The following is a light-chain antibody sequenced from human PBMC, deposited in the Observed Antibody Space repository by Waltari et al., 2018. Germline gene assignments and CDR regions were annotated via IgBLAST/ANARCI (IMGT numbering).Light chain of an antibody. CDR2: GTS. V-gene: IGKV1-17*01. CDR1: QGFSTY. Sequence: DIQMTQSPSSLSASAGDTVTITCRASQGFSTYLNWYQQKPGKPPKRLIYGTSNLESGAPSRFSGSVSGTDFTLTISSLQPEDFATYYCLQYNSHPWTFGQGTKLEIK. J-gene: IGKJ1*01. CDR3: LQYNSHPWT.